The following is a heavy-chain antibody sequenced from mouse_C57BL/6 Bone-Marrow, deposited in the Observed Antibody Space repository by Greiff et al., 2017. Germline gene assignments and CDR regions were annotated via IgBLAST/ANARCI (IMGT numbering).Heavy chain of an antibody. J-gene: IGHJ4*01. CDR2: IYPGDGDT. V-gene: IGHV1-82*01. D-gene: IGHD1-1*01. Sequence: QVQLQQSGPELVKPGASVKISCKASGYAFSSSWMNWVKQRPGKGLEWIGRIYPGDGDTNYNGKFKGKATLTADKSSSTAYMQLSSLTSEDSAVYFGARTYYYGSSYVFYAMDYWGQGTSVTVSS. CDR1: GYAFSSSW. CDR3: ARTYYYGSSYVFYAMDY.